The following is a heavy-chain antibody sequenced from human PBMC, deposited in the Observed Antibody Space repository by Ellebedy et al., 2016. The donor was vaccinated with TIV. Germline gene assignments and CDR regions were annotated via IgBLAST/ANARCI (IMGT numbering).Heavy chain of an antibody. J-gene: IGHJ5*02. D-gene: IGHD2-15*01. CDR2: ISSNGGST. CDR3: ARARVVVASRNNWFDP. Sequence: GESLKISCSASGFTFSSYAMHWVRQAPGKGLEYVSTISSNGGSTYYADSVKGRFTISRDNSKNTLYLQMNSLRAEDTAVYYCARARVVVASRNNWFDPWGQGTLVTVSS. CDR1: GFTFSSYA. V-gene: IGHV3-64*04.